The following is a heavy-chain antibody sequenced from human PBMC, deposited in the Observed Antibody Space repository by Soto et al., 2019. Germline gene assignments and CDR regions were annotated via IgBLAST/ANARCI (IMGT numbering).Heavy chain of an antibody. Sequence: EVQVLESGGGLVQPGGSLRLSCAATGFTFSDFAMSWVRQAPGKGLEWVSRIYGGGNGPHYADSVKGRVTISRDNSKNTLYLQMKSLRAEDTAVYYCAKMEGMDPWAYSFDYWGQGTLVNVSS. D-gene: IGHD2-2*03. CDR2: IYGGGNGP. V-gene: IGHV3-23*01. J-gene: IGHJ4*02. CDR3: AKMEGMDPWAYSFDY. CDR1: GFTFSDFA.